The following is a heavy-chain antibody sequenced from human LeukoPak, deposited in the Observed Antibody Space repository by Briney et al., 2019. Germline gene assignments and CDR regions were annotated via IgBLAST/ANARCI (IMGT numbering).Heavy chain of an antibody. CDR2: FFKTGST. CDR1: GDSITTNNYY. Sequence: SETLSLTCTVSGDSITTNNYYWGWLRQPPGQGLEWIGCFFKTGSTYYNPYLQIRLSISVDTSQNRFSLTLTSVAAADTAVYYCAKTFYGFWSGYPSRHYDGLDMGGQETIVSV. J-gene: IGHJ3*02. V-gene: IGHV4-39*01. D-gene: IGHD3-3*01. CDR3: AKTFYGFWSGYPSRHYDGLDM.